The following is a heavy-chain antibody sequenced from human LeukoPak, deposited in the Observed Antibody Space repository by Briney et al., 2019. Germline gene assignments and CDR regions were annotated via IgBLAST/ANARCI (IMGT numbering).Heavy chain of an antibody. J-gene: IGHJ4*02. CDR1: GFSFSSYS. V-gene: IGHV3-21*01. CDR2: ISSSSSYI. Sequence: PGGSLRLSCAASGFSFSSYSMNWVRQAPGKGLEWVSSISSSSSYIYYADSVKGRFTISRDNAKNSLYLQMNSLRAEDTAVYYCAREDGYYGSGSYLYWGQGTLVTVSS. CDR3: AREDGYYGSGSYLY. D-gene: IGHD3-10*01.